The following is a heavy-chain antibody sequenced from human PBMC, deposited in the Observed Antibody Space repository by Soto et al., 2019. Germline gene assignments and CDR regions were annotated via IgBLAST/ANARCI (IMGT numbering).Heavy chain of an antibody. D-gene: IGHD3-16*01. CDR1: GYIFTNYA. J-gene: IGHJ2*01. Sequence: QVQFVQSGAEVKKPGASVKVSCMASGYIFTNYAIHWVRQAPGQSLEWMGWINAANGNTKYSQNFQGRVIISRDTSARTAYMELSSLRSEDTAVYYCARRGEEGTTPPGDWYCAFWGRGTRVTVSS. V-gene: IGHV1-3*01. CDR3: ARRGEEGTTPPGDWYCAF. CDR2: INAANGNT.